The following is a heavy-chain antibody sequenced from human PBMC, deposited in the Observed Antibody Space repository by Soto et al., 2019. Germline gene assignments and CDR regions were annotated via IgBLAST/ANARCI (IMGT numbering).Heavy chain of an antibody. D-gene: IGHD6-6*01. J-gene: IGHJ4*02. CDR3: AREYSSSAGRDY. CDR2: IIPIFGTA. Sequence: TVKDSYKASGAPFSSYAISWVRQAPGQGLGRMGGIIPIFGTANYAQKFQGRVTITADESTSTAYMELSSLRSEDTAAYYCAREYSSSAGRDYWGQGTLVTVAS. V-gene: IGHV1-69*13. CDR1: GAPFSSYA.